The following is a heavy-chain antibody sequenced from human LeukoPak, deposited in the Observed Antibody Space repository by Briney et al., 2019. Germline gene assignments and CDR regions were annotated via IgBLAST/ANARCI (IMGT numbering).Heavy chain of an antibody. CDR3: AKDISAYYDSSGYIGTALDY. CDR2: INSDDSII. V-gene: IGHV3-74*01. Sequence: GGSLRLSCAASGFTFSTYWMHWVRQAPGEGLVWVSRINSDDSIINYADSVKGRFTISRDNAKNTLYLQMNSLRAEDTAVYYCAKDISAYYDSSGYIGTALDYWGQGTLVTVSS. D-gene: IGHD3-22*01. J-gene: IGHJ4*02. CDR1: GFTFSTYW.